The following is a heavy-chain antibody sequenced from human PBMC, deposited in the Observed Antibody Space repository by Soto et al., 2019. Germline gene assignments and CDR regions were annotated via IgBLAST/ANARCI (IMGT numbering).Heavy chain of an antibody. CDR1: GYTFFTYD. CDR3: ARHLAPTTSENGFDP. V-gene: IGHV1-18*01. CDR2: SSTYSGDT. J-gene: IGHJ5*02. Sequence: QVHLVQSGVEVKTPGASVKVSCQATGYTFFTYDISWVRQAPGQGLEWMGWSSTYSGDTKYAQRFQGRVPMTTDTSTTTAYLELTRLRSADTAVYYCARHLAPTTSENGFDPWGQGTLVTVSS. D-gene: IGHD5-12*01.